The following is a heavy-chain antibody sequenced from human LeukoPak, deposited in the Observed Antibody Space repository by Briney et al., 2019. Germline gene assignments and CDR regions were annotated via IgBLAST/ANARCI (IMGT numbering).Heavy chain of an antibody. D-gene: IGHD6-13*01. CDR1: GFTSSSYA. CDR2: ISGSGGST. CDR3: AKVGQQLRYYFDY. V-gene: IGHV3-23*01. J-gene: IGHJ4*02. Sequence: GGSLRLSCAASGFTSSSYAMSWVRQAPGKGLEWVSAISGSGGSTYYADSVEGRFTISRDNSKNTLYLQMNSLRAEDTAVYYCAKVGQQLRYYFDYWGQGTLVTVSS.